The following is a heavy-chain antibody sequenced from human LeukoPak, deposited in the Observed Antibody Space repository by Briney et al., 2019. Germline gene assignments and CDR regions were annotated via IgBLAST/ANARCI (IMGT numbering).Heavy chain of an antibody. V-gene: IGHV3-30*04. Sequence: GGSLRLSCAASGFTFSSYAMHWVRQAPGKGLEWVAVISYGGSNKYYADSVKGRFTISRDNSKNTRYLQMNSLRAEDTAVYYCARGSPEGYYFDYWGQGTLVTVSS. CDR3: ARGSPEGYYFDY. CDR1: GFTFSSYA. CDR2: ISYGGSNK. D-gene: IGHD3-10*01. J-gene: IGHJ4*02.